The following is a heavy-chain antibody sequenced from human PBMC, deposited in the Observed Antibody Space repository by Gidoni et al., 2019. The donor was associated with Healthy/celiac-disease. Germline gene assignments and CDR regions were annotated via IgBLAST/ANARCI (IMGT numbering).Heavy chain of an antibody. J-gene: IGHJ4*02. CDR3: ASVPPVSTVTTADY. D-gene: IGHD4-17*01. CDR1: GGSFSGYY. Sequence: QVQLQQWGAGLLKPSETLSLTCAVYGGSFSGYYWSWIRPPPGKGLEWIGEINHSGSTNYNPSLKSRVTISVDTSKNQFSLKLSSVTAADTAVYYCASVPPVSTVTTADYWGQGTLVTVSS. CDR2: INHSGST. V-gene: IGHV4-34*01.